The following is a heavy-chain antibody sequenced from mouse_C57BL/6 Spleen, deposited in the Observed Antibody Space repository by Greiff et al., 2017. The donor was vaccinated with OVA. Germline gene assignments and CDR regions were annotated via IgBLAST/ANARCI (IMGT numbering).Heavy chain of an antibody. CDR3: ARGYYGSSSYFDV. Sequence: VQLQQPGAELVRPGTSVKLSCKASGYTFTSYWMHWVKQRPGQGLAWIGVIDPSDSYTNYNQKFQGKATFTVDTSSSTAYMQLSSLTSEDSAVYYCARGYYGSSSYFDVWGTGTTVTVSS. CDR2: IDPSDSYT. D-gene: IGHD1-1*01. V-gene: IGHV1-59*01. CDR1: GYTFTSYW. J-gene: IGHJ1*03.